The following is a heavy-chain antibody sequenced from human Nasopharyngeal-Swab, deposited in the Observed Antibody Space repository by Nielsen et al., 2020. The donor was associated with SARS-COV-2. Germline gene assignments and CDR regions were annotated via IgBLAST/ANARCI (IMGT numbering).Heavy chain of an antibody. J-gene: IGHJ6*04. Sequence: GGSLRLSCAASGFTFSRYAMHWVRQAPGKGLEWVAVISYDGSNKYYADSVKGRFTISRDNSKNTLYLQMNSLRDEDTAVYYCARDLGDVWGKGTTVTVSS. CDR2: ISYDGSNK. CDR1: GFTFSRYA. CDR3: ARDLGDV. V-gene: IGHV3-30-3*01.